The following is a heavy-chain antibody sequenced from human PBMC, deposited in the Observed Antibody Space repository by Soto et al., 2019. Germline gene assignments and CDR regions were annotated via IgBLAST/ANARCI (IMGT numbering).Heavy chain of an antibody. CDR3: AKAAGRGVDSASSYYYYYVDV. D-gene: IGHD3-10*01. J-gene: IGHJ6*03. V-gene: IGHV3-9*01. CDR2: ISWNSGRT. Sequence: EVQLVESGGTLVQPGRSRRLSCSASGFTFEDYAMHWVRQAAGKGLEWISGISWNSGRTIYAYSVKGRFTISRDKANKALYPQMNSIITDFTARYCIAKAAGRGVDSASSYYYYYVDVWGEGTTVTFSS. CDR1: GFTFEDYA.